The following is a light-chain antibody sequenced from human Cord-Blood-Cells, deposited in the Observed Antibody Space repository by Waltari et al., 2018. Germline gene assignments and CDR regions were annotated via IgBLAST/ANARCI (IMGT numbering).Light chain of an antibody. Sequence: QSALTQPASVSGSPGQSITISCPGTSSDVGGYNYVSWYQQHPGKAPKLMIYDVSNRPSGVSNRFSGSKSGNTAALTISGLQAEDEADYYCSSYTSSSTQVLGGGTKLTVL. V-gene: IGLV2-14*01. CDR3: SSYTSSSTQV. J-gene: IGLJ2*01. CDR1: SSDVGGYNY. CDR2: DVS.